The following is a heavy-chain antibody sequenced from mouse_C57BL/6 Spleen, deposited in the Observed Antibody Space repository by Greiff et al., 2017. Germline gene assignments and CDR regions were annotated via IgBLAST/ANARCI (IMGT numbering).Heavy chain of an antibody. Sequence: EVMLVESGGGLVKPGGSLKLSCAASGFTFSDYGMHWVRQAPEKGLEWVAYISSGSSTIYYADTVKGRFTISRDNAKNTLFLQMTSLRSEDTAMYYCARVYYDYDEGRYWYFDVWGTGTTVTVSS. CDR1: GFTFSDYG. V-gene: IGHV5-17*01. CDR3: ARVYYDYDEGRYWYFDV. J-gene: IGHJ1*03. D-gene: IGHD2-4*01. CDR2: ISSGSSTI.